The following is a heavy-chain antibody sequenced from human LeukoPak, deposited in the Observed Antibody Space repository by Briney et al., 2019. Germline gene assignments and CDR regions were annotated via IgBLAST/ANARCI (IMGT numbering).Heavy chain of an antibody. J-gene: IGHJ4*02. CDR2: IYTSGST. D-gene: IGHD2-15*01. CDR3: ARAQCCPGTPDY. V-gene: IGHV4-61*02. CDR1: GGSISSGSYY. Sequence: SQTLSLTCTVSGGSISSGSYYWSWIRQPAGKGLEGIGRIYTSGSTNYNPSLKSRVTISVDTSKNQFSLKLSSVTAADTAVYYCARAQCCPGTPDYWGQGTLVTVSS.